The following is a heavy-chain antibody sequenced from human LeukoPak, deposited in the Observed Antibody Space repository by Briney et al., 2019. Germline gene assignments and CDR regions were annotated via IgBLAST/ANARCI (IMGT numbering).Heavy chain of an antibody. CDR2: ISGSGSGI. D-gene: IGHD3-16*01. V-gene: IGHV3-23*01. CDR3: AKGIYDYVWGSAPDY. J-gene: IGHJ4*02. CDR1: GITFNTYA. Sequence: GGSLRLSCAASGITFNTYAMAWVRQAPGKGLEWVSSISGSGSGIFYAGSVKGRFTISRDNSDNTLYLQLSRLRAEDTALYYCAKGIYDYVWGSAPDYWGRGTLVTVSS.